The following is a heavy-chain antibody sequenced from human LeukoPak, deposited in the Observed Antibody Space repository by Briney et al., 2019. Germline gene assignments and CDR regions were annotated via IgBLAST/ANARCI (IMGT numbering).Heavy chain of an antibody. CDR2: INHSGST. D-gene: IGHD1-26*01. Sequence: SETLSLTRAVYGGSFSGYYWSWIRQPPGKGLEWIGEINHSGSTNYNPSLKSRVTISVDTSKNQFSLKLSSVTAADTAVYYCARGWRERTFDPWGQGTLVTVSS. J-gene: IGHJ5*02. CDR3: ARGWRERTFDP. V-gene: IGHV4-34*01. CDR1: GGSFSGYY.